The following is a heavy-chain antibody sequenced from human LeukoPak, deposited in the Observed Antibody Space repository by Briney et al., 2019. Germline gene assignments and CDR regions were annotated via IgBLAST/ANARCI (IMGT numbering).Heavy chain of an antibody. Sequence: SETLSLTCTVSGGSVSSCSYYWSWIRQPPGKGLEWIGYIYYSGSTNYNPSLKSRVTMSVDTSKNQFSLKLSSVTAADTAVYYCARDGSGSSIDYWGQGTLVTVSS. CDR1: GGSVSSCSYY. V-gene: IGHV4-61*01. CDR3: ARDGSGSSIDY. CDR2: IYYSGST. J-gene: IGHJ4*02. D-gene: IGHD3-10*01.